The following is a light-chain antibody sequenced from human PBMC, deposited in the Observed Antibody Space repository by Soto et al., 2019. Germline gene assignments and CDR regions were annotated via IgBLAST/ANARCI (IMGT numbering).Light chain of an antibody. CDR1: QSGSDC. CDR3: QQSYSTPTWT. V-gene: IGKV1-5*03. Sequence: ASVGDRVTITWRASQSGSDCAARYQHKPAKAPKLLIYKASSLERGGQSRFSGSGWGTDFTLTISSLQPEDFATYYCQQSYSTPTWTFGQGTKVDIK. J-gene: IGKJ1*01. CDR2: KAS.